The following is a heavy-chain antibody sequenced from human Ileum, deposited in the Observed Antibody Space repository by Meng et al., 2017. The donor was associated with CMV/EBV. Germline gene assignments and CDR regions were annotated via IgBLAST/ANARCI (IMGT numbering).Heavy chain of an antibody. CDR1: GFTFSSYG. J-gene: IGHJ4*02. D-gene: IGHD1-7*01. Sequence: ASGFTFSSYGMHWVRQAPGKGLDYVSAISNNGGSTYYADSVKGRFTISRDNSKNTLYLQMGSLRVEDMAVYYCARVRDWNYGYFDYWGQGTLVTVSS. V-gene: IGHV3-64*02. CDR2: ISNNGGST. CDR3: ARVRDWNYGYFDY.